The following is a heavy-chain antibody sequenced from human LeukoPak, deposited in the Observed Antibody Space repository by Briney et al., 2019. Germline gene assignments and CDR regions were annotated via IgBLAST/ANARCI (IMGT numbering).Heavy chain of an antibody. CDR1: GFTFSSDS. CDR3: ARDRSGTYYLVY. Sequence: GGSLRLSCAASGFTFSSDSMDWVREAQGKGVEWVSSISSSSSYIYSADSVNGRFTISRDNAKNSLYLQMNSLRGEDTAVYYCARDRSGTYYLVYWGQGTLVTVSS. J-gene: IGHJ4*02. CDR2: ISSSSSYI. V-gene: IGHV3-21*01. D-gene: IGHD3-3*01.